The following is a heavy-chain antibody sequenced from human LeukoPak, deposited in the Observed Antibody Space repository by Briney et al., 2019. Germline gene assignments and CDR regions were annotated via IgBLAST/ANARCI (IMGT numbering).Heavy chain of an antibody. V-gene: IGHV3-30-3*01. D-gene: IGHD3-16*02. CDR3: AIGDSLGELSSSFEY. CDR1: GFTFSNFA. CDR2: ISYDGDNE. Sequence: GGSLRLSCAASGFTFSNFAMHWVRQAPGKGLEWVAVISYDGDNEYYADSVKGQFTISRDNSKDRLYLQMNSLRPEDTAMYYCAIGDSLGELSSSFEYWDQGTLVTVSS. J-gene: IGHJ4*02.